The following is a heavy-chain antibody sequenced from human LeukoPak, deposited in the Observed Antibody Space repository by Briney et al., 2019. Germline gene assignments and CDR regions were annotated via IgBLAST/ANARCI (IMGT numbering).Heavy chain of an antibody. V-gene: IGHV3-30*04. CDR3: AREVVVAMVRGGGGNYFDY. CDR2: ISYDGSNK. D-gene: IGHD3-10*01. Sequence: GGSLRLSCAPSVFTFSSYALHGVRQAPGKGLECVAVISYDGSNKYYADSVKGRFTISRDNSKTTLYLQMNSLRAEDTAVYYCAREVVVAMVRGGGGNYFDYWGRGTLVTVSS. CDR1: VFTFSSYA. J-gene: IGHJ4*02.